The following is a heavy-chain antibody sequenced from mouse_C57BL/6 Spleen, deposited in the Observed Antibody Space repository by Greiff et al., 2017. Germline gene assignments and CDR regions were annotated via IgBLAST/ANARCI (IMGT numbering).Heavy chain of an antibody. CDR2: IRNKANGYTT. CDR1: GFTFTDYY. V-gene: IGHV7-3*01. J-gene: IGHJ3*01. D-gene: IGHD1-1*01. Sequence: EVKLVESGGGLVQPGGSLSLSCAASGFTFTDYYMSWVRQPPGKALEWLGFIRNKANGYTTEYSASVKGRFTISRDNSQSILYLQMNALRAEDSATYYCARWDYYGSPFAYWGQGTLVTVSA. CDR3: ARWDYYGSPFAY.